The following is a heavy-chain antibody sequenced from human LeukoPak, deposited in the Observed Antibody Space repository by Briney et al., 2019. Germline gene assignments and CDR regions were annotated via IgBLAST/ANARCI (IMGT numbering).Heavy chain of an antibody. D-gene: IGHD3-16*01. CDR1: GLTFSNYW. CDR3: ARDGFGTGSN. V-gene: IGHV3-7*03. CDR2: IKQDGSEK. J-gene: IGHJ4*02. Sequence: GGSLRLSCAASGLTFSNYWMDWVRQAPGKGLEWVANIKQDGSEKNYVDSVKGRFIISRDNTKNSLYLQMNTLRADDTAVYYCARDGFGTGSNWGQGTLVTVSS.